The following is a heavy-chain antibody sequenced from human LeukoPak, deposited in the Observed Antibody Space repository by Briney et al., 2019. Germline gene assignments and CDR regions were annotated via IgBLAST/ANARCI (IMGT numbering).Heavy chain of an antibody. CDR3: ARVTLGYSSAENLGFDP. V-gene: IGHV4-61*02. Sequence: SETLSLTCIVSGGSISSGSYYWSWIRQPAGKGLEWIGRIYTSGNTYYNPSLRSRVTVSLETSKNHFSLKLTSVTAADTAVYYCARVTLGYSSAENLGFDPWGQGTLVTVSS. D-gene: IGHD6-19*01. J-gene: IGHJ5*02. CDR1: GGSISSGSYY. CDR2: IYTSGNT.